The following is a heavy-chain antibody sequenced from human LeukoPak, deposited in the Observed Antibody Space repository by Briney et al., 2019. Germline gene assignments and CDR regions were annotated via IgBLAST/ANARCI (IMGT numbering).Heavy chain of an antibody. CDR3: ARDPAVDGDYDHYMDV. V-gene: IGHV3-53*01. D-gene: IGHD4-17*01. CDR2: IYSGGST. J-gene: IGHJ6*03. CDR1: GFTVSSNY. Sequence: PGGSLRPSCAASGFTVSSNYMSWVRQAPGKGLEWVSVIYSGGSTYYADSVKGRFTISRDNSKNTLYLQMNSLRAEDTAVYYCARDPAVDGDYDHYMDVWGKGTTVTVSS.